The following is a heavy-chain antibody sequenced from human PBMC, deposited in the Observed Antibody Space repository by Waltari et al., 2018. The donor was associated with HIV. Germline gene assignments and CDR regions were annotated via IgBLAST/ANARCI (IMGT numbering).Heavy chain of an antibody. Sequence: EVQLVESGGGLVQPGRSLRLSCAASGFTFDDYAMHWVRQAPGKGLEWVSGISWNSGNIGYADSVNGRFTISRDNAKNALYLQMNSLRAEDTALYYCAKDGDRGSTYYYYYGMDVWGQGTTVTVSS. CDR3: AKDGDRGSTYYYYYGMDV. D-gene: IGHD3-10*01. CDR2: ISWNSGNI. CDR1: GFTFDDYA. J-gene: IGHJ6*02. V-gene: IGHV3-9*01.